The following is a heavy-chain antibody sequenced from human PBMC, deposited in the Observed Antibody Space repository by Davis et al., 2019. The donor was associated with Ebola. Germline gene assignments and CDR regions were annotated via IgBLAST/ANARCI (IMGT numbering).Heavy chain of an antibody. D-gene: IGHD7-27*01. CDR2: IWYDGSNK. Sequence: GGSLRLSCTTSGFTFSNYGMHWVRQAPGKGLEWVAVIWYDGSNKYYADSVKGRFTISRDNSKNTLYLQMNSLRAEDTAVYYCARDSPTPGYWGQGTLVTVSS. J-gene: IGHJ4*02. CDR3: ARDSPTPGY. V-gene: IGHV3-33*01. CDR1: GFTFSNYG.